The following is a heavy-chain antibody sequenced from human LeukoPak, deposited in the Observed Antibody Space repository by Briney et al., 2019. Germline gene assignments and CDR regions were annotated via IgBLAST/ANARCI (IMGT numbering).Heavy chain of an antibody. V-gene: IGHV4-39*01. CDR2: IYYSGST. Sequence: SQTLSLTCTVSGGSISSSSYYWGWIRQPPGKGLEWIGSIYYSGSTYYNPSLKSRVTIPVHTSKNQFSLKLSSVTAADTAVYYCASHKAVAGTFFDYWGQGTLVTVSS. J-gene: IGHJ4*02. CDR3: ASHKAVAGTFFDY. CDR1: GGSISSSSYY. D-gene: IGHD6-19*01.